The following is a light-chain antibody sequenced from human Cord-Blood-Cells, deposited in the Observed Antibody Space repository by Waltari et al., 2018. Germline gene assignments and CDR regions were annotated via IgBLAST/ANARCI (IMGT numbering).Light chain of an antibody. CDR1: QGISSY. CDR3: QQSYSTLET. J-gene: IGKJ1*01. Sequence: DIQMTQSPSSLPASAGARVTITCRASQGISSYLNWYQQKPGKAPKLLIYAASSLQSGVPSRFSGSGSGTDFTLTISSLQPEDFATYYCQQSYSTLETFGQGTKVEIK. V-gene: IGKV1-39*01. CDR2: AAS.